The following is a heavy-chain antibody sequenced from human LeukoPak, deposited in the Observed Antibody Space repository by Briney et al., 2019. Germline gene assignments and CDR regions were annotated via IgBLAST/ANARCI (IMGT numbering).Heavy chain of an antibody. CDR1: VGSITSYD. Sequence: SETLSLTCTVSVGSITSYDWGWIRQSPGKGLERIGYIYYTGSSNYNPSLKSRVTMAVDTSKNQFSLKLSSVTAADTAVYYCARASGYYPRLYFDYWGRGTLVTVSS. CDR2: IYYTGSS. D-gene: IGHD3-22*01. V-gene: IGHV4-59*08. J-gene: IGHJ4*02. CDR3: ARASGYYPRLYFDY.